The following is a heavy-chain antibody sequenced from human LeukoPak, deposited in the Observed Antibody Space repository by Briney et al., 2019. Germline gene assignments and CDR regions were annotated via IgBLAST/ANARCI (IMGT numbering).Heavy chain of an antibody. CDR2: IYHSGST. CDR1: GGSISSSNW. Sequence: SGTLSLTCAVSGGSISSSNWWSWVRQPPGKGLEWIGEIYHSGSTNYNPSLKSRVTISVDKSKNQFSLKLSSVTAADTAVYYCAAQEYDSSGYYTYYFDYWGQGTLVTVSS. D-gene: IGHD3-22*01. V-gene: IGHV4-4*02. CDR3: AAQEYDSSGYYTYYFDY. J-gene: IGHJ4*02.